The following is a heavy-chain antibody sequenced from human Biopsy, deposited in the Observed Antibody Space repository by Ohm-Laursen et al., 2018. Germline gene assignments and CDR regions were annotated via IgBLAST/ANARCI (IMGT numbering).Heavy chain of an antibody. CDR1: SYTFTDYN. V-gene: IGHV1-2*02. CDR3: ARDPLNGHKHFDY. Sequence: ATVKISCKVSSYTFTDYNIHWMRQAPGQGLEWMGYINCKTGATNYAQKFQGTVTMTRDTSISTAYLALGSLRSDDTAIYYCARDPLNGHKHFDYWGQGSLVTVSS. J-gene: IGHJ4*02. CDR2: INCKTGAT. D-gene: IGHD2-8*01.